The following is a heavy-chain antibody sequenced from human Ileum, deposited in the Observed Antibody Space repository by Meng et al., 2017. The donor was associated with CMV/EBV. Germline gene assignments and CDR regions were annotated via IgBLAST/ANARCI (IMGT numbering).Heavy chain of an antibody. CDR1: GYTFTSYG. J-gene: IGHJ4*02. V-gene: IGHV1-46*01. Sequence: ASVKVSCKASGYTFTSYGISWVRQAPGQGLEWLGLINPSDDYTEYAQKFQGRVTMTRDTSTNTVYMDLSSLRSEDTAVYYCARDVAPSRGYFDTWGQGTLVTVSS. CDR2: INPSDDYT. CDR3: ARDVAPSRGYFDT.